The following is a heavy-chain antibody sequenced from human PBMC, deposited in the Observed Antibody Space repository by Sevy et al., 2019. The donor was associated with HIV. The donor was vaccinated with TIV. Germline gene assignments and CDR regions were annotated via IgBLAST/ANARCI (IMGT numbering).Heavy chain of an antibody. V-gene: IGHV3-23*01. D-gene: IGHD3-22*01. CDR3: ARDHGESSGYYPLGAFDI. CDR2: ISGSGDST. CDR1: GFTFITYA. Sequence: GGSLRRSCAASGFTFITYAMNWVRQAPGKGLEWVSTISGSGDSTYYADSVKGRFTISRDNSRNRLYLQMNSLRAADTALYYCARDHGESSGYYPLGAFDIWGQGTMVTVSS. J-gene: IGHJ3*02.